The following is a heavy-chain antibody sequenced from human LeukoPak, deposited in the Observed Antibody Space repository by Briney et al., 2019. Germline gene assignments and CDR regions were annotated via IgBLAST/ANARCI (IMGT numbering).Heavy chain of an antibody. Sequence: SVKVSCKASGGTFSSYAISWVRQAPGQGLEWMGGIIPIFGATNYAQNFQGRATITADESTSTAHMELSSLRSEDTAVYYCVKGDGELLLRSAFDIWGEGTMVTVSS. D-gene: IGHD1-26*01. CDR3: VKGDGELLLRSAFDI. CDR2: IIPIFGAT. J-gene: IGHJ3*02. V-gene: IGHV1-69*01. CDR1: GGTFSSYA.